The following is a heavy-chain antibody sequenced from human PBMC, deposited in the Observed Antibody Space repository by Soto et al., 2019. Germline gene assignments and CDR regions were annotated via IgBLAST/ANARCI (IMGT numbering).Heavy chain of an antibody. D-gene: IGHD4-17*01. CDR2: INHSGST. Sequence: QVQLQQWGAGLLKPSETLSLTCAVYGGSFSGYYWSWIRQPPGKGLEWIGEINHSGSTNYNPSLKSRVTISVDTSKNQFSLKLSSVTAAGTAVYYCATRTVATRDIDYWGQGTLVTVSS. J-gene: IGHJ4*02. V-gene: IGHV4-34*01. CDR1: GGSFSGYY. CDR3: ATRTVATRDIDY.